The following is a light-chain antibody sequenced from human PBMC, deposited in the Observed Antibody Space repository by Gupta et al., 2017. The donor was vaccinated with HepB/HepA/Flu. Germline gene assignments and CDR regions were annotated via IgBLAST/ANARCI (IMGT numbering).Light chain of an antibody. CDR2: GTS. V-gene: IGKV3-15*01. Sequence: EIVMTQSPATLSVSPGERAILSCRASQSVTRNLAWYQQKPGQAPRLLIYGTSTRATGIPARFSGSGSGTDFTLTISSLQSEDFAVYYCQQYNDWPPCTFGQGTKVEIK. CDR1: QSVTRN. CDR3: QQYNDWPPCT. J-gene: IGKJ2*02.